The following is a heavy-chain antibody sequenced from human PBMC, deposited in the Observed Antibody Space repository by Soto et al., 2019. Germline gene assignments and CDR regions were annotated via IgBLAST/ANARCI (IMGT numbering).Heavy chain of an antibody. CDR1: GFTFSSYA. D-gene: IGHD4-17*01. V-gene: IGHV3-23*01. J-gene: IGHJ4*02. Sequence: EVQLLESGGGLVQPGGSLRLSCAASGFTFSSYALSWVRQAPGKGLEWVSAISGSGGSTYYADSVKGRFTISRDKSKNTLYLQMNTLRAEDTAVDDCAKGPYDYGDHHVDYWVQGALVTVSS. CDR2: ISGSGGST. CDR3: AKGPYDYGDHHVDY.